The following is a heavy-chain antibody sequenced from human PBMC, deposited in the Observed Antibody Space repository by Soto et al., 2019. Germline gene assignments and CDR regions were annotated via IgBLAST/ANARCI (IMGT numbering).Heavy chain of an antibody. J-gene: IGHJ4*02. CDR2: VYWDDDK. V-gene: IGHV2-5*02. D-gene: IGHD3-9*01. Sequence: QITLKESGPTLVKPTQTLTLTCSFSGFSLSTSGVGVGWIRQPPGKALEWLAVVYWDDDKRYSPSLRSRLTXNXDXLKNQVVLTMTNVDPVDTATYFCAHIRYFDATHFDYWGQGTLVTVSS. CDR1: GFSLSTSGVG. CDR3: AHIRYFDATHFDY.